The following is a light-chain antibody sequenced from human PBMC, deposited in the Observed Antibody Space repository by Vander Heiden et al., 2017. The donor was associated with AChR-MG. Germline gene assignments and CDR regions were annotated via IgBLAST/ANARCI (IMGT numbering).Light chain of an antibody. Sequence: DIQMTQSPSSLSASVGDRVTITCRASQSISSYLNWYQQKPGKAPKLLIYAASSLQSGVPSSFSGSGSGTDFTLTISRLQPEDFATYYCQQCYSTPRTFGQGTKLEIK. V-gene: IGKV1-39*01. CDR1: QSISSY. CDR2: AAS. CDR3: QQCYSTPRT. J-gene: IGKJ2*01.